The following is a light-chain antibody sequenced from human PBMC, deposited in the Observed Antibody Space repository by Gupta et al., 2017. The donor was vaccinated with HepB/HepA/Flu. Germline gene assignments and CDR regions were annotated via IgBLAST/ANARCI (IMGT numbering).Light chain of an antibody. Sequence: ETVLTQSPGTLSLSPGERATLSCRASRNLRSNYLAWYLQKPGQAPRLLIYAAASRATGIPDRFSGSGSGTAFTLMSSRMEPEDFAGYEGQQYGNEGVTFGQGTKLEIK. J-gene: IGKJ2*01. V-gene: IGKV3-20*01. CDR3: QQYGNEGVT. CDR1: RNLRSNY. CDR2: AAA.